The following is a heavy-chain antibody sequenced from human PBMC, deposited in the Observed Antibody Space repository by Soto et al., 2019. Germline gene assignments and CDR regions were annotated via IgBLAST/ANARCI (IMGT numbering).Heavy chain of an antibody. CDR2: IRSKANSYAT. CDR3: TRLDSKPGFDI. D-gene: IGHD2-2*03. V-gene: IGHV3-73*01. CDR1: GFTFSGSA. J-gene: IGHJ3*02. Sequence: GSLRLSCAASGFTFSGSAMHWVRQASGKGLEWVGRIRSKANSYATAYAASVKGRFTISRDDSKNTAYLQMNSLKTEDTAVYYCTRLDSKPGFDIWGQGTMVTVSS.